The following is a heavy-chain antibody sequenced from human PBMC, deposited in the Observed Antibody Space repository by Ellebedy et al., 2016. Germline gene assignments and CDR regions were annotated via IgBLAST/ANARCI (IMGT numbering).Heavy chain of an antibody. CDR3: ATLTIPGGSDS. CDR1: GGSVDTYY. J-gene: IGHJ4*02. Sequence: GSLRLXXTVSGGSVDTYYWTWIRQSPGKGLEWIGYVFYGGSAKYNPSLKSRVTMSVDTSKNHFSLELSSVTAADTAVYYCATLTIPGGSDSWGQGTLVTVSS. D-gene: IGHD3-3*01. V-gene: IGHV4-59*08. CDR2: VFYGGSA.